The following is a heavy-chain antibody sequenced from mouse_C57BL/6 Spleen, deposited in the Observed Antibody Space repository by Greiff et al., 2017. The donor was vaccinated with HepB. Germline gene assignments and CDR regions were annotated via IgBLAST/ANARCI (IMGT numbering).Heavy chain of an antibody. CDR1: GFSFTGYY. V-gene: IGHV1-31*01. J-gene: IGHJ2*01. Sequence: EVKLQQSGPELVKPGASVKISCKASGFSFTGYYMHWVKQSHGNILDWIGYIYHYNGVSCYNQKFKGMATLTVDKSSSTAYMELRSLTSEDSAVYYCAGEYDNYEGFDYWGQGTTLTVSS. D-gene: IGHD2-1*01. CDR2: IYHYNGVS. CDR3: AGEYDNYEGFDY.